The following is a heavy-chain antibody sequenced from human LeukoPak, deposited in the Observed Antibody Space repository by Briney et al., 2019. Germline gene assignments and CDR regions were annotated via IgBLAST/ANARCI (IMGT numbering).Heavy chain of an antibody. CDR2: ISYDGSNK. Sequence: GRSLRLSCAASGFTFSSYGMHWVRQAPGKGLEWVAVISYDGSNKDYADSVKGRFTISRDNSKNTLYLQMNSLRAEDTAVYYCAKDPGDGYNYCFDYWGQGTLVTVSS. CDR3: AKDPGDGYNYCFDY. D-gene: IGHD5-24*01. V-gene: IGHV3-30*18. J-gene: IGHJ4*02. CDR1: GFTFSSYG.